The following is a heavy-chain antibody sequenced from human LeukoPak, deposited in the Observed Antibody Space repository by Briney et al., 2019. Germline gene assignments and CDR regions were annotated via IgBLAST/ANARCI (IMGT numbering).Heavy chain of an antibody. D-gene: IGHD3-22*01. CDR2: ISSSRSYI. CDR1: GFIFSNYG. J-gene: IGHJ4*02. CDR3: ARDTGGVHYYDSSGPDFDY. Sequence: GGSLRLSCVASGFIFSNYGMHWVRQAPGKGLEWVSSISSSRSYIYYADSVKGRFTISRDNAKNSLYLQMNSLRAEDTAVYYCARDTGGVHYYDSSGPDFDYWGQGTLVTVSS. V-gene: IGHV3-21*01.